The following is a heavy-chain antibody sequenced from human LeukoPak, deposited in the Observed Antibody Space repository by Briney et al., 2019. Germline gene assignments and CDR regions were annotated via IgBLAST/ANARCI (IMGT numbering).Heavy chain of an antibody. Sequence: ASVKVSCKASGYTFTSYGISWVRQAPGQGLEWMGWISAYNGNTNYAQKLQGRVTMTTDTSTSTAYMELRSLRSDDTAVYYCARDLSRRTEPAAIPDYWGQGTLVTVSS. V-gene: IGHV1-18*04. CDR3: ARDLSRRTEPAAIPDY. J-gene: IGHJ4*02. CDR2: ISAYNGNT. CDR1: GYTFTSYG. D-gene: IGHD2-2*01.